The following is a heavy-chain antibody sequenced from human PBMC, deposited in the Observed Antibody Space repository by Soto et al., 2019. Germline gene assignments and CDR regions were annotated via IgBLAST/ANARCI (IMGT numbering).Heavy chain of an antibody. V-gene: IGHV4-39*01. CDR3: ARGIYLGASGYYLEF. CDR1: GDSIRNRNYY. J-gene: IGHJ4*02. D-gene: IGHD3-22*01. CDR2: RYDDGST. Sequence: SETLSLTCTVSGDSIRNRNYYWGWIRQPPGKGLEWIVSRYDDGSTFYNPSLKRRVSISLDTSKKQMSLKVTSVTAADTSVYYCARGIYLGASGYYLEFWGQGTLVTVSS.